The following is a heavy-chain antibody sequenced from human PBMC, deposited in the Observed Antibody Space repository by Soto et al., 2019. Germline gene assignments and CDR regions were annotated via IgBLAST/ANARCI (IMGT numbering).Heavy chain of an antibody. V-gene: IGHV4-59*01. CDR2: IYYSGST. D-gene: IGHD3-22*01. J-gene: IGHJ1*01. CDR3: AREGEAYDSSGYNYFQH. Sequence: SETLSLTCTVSGGSISSYYWSWIRQPPGKGLEWIGYIYYSGSTNYNPSLKSRVTISVDTSKNQFSLKLSSGTAADTAVYYCAREGEAYDSSGYNYFQHWGQGTLVTVSS. CDR1: GGSISSYY.